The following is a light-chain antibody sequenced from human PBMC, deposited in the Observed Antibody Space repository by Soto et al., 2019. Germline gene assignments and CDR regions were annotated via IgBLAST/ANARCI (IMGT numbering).Light chain of an antibody. CDR1: SSNIGAGYD. Sequence: QSVLTQPPSVSGAPGQSITISCTGSSSNIGAGYDVHWYQQVPGTAPKLLIYGNNNRASGVPDRFSVSKSGTSASLAISGFQAEDEADYYCQSYDNSLTYGFGTGTKLTVL. CDR2: GNN. J-gene: IGLJ1*01. CDR3: QSYDNSLTYG. V-gene: IGLV1-40*01.